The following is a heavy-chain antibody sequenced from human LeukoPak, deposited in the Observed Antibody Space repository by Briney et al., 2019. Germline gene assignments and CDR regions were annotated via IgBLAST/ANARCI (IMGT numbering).Heavy chain of an antibody. V-gene: IGHV1-69*13. CDR3: ARTMYYYGSGSPFDY. Sequence: ASVKVSCKASGGTFSSYAISWVRQAPGQGLEWMGGIIPIFGTANYAQKFQGRVTITADESTSTAYMELSSLRSEDTAVYYCARTMYYYGSGSPFDYWGQGTLVPVSS. CDR1: GGTFSSYA. D-gene: IGHD3-10*01. J-gene: IGHJ4*02. CDR2: IIPIFGTA.